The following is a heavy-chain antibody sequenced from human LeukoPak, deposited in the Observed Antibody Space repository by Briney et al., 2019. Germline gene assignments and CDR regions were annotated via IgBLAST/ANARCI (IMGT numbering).Heavy chain of an antibody. J-gene: IGHJ3*02. CDR1: GYTFTSYY. Sequence: ASVKVSCKASGYTFTSYYMHWVRQAPGQGLEWMGWISAYNGNTNYAQKLQGRVTMTTDTSTSTAYMELRSLRSDDTAVYYCARVPEDAFDIWGQGTMVTVSS. CDR3: ARVPEDAFDI. V-gene: IGHV1-18*04. CDR2: ISAYNGNT.